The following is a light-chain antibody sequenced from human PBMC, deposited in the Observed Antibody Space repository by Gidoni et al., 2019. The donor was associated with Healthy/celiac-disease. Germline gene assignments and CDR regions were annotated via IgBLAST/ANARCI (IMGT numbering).Light chain of an antibody. CDR2: AAS. CDR3: QQSYSTPFT. V-gene: IGKV1-39*01. CDR1: QSTSSY. Sequence: DIQMTQSPSSLSASVGDRVTITCRASQSTSSYLNWYQQKPGKAPKLLIYAASSLQSGVPSRFSGSGSGTDFTLTISRPQPEDLATYYCQQSYSTPFTFGPGTKVDIK. J-gene: IGKJ3*01.